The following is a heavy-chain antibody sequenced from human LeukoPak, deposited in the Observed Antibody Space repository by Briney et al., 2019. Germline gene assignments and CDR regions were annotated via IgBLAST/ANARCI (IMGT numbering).Heavy chain of an antibody. V-gene: IGHV3-73*01. CDR2: IRSKANSYAT. CDR3: TRAIHGGDAFDI. CDR1: GITFSGSA. D-gene: IGHD2-2*01. Sequence: GGSLRLSCAASGITFSGSAMHWVRQASGKGLEWVGRIRSKANSYATAYAASVKGRFTISRDDSKNTAYLQMNSLKTEDTAVYYCTRAIHGGDAFDIWGQGTMVTVSS. J-gene: IGHJ3*02.